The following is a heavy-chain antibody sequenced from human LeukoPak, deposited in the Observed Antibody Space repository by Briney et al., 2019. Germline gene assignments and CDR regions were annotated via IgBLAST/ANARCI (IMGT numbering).Heavy chain of an antibody. CDR2: ISYSGDT. Sequence: SQTLSLTCTVSGGSISSADSYWSWIRQPPGKGLEWIAYISYSGDTYYNPSLKSRLTISMDTSKNQFSLKLSSVTAADTAVYYCAGGSVRSARLALWGQGTLVTVSS. D-gene: IGHD3-10*01. CDR1: GGSISSADSY. CDR3: AGGSVRSARLAL. J-gene: IGHJ4*02. V-gene: IGHV4-30-4*01.